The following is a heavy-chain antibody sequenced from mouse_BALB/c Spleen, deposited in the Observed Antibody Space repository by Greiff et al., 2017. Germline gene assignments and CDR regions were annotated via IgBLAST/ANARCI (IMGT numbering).Heavy chain of an antibody. CDR1: GFSLTSYG. D-gene: IGHD1-1*01. V-gene: IGHV2-9*02. J-gene: IGHJ4*01. CDR2: IWAGGST. Sequence: VMLVESGPGLVAPSQSLSITCTVSGFSLTSYGVHWVRQPPGKGLEWLGVIWAGGSTNYNSALMSRLSISKDNSKSQVFLKMNSLQTDDTAMYYCASTTVVARDYYAMDYWGQGTSVTVSS. CDR3: ASTTVVARDYYAMDY.